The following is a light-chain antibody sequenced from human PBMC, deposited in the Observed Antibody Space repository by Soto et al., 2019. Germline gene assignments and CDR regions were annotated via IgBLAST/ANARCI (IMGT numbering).Light chain of an antibody. V-gene: IGKV1-5*03. Sequence: DIQMTQSPSTLSASVGDRVTITCRASQSISNWLAWYQQKPGKAPKLLVYMASTLEGGVPSRFSGSASGTELNLTISSLQPDDFATYFCQQYGSYPFTFGPGTKVDIK. CDR1: QSISNW. CDR3: QQYGSYPFT. CDR2: MAS. J-gene: IGKJ3*01.